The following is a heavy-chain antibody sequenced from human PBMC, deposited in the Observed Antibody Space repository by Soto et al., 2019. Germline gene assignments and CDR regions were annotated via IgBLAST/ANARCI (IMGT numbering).Heavy chain of an antibody. V-gene: IGHV2-70*01. CDR2: IDWDDDK. CDR1: GFSLSTSGMC. D-gene: IGHD5-12*01. J-gene: IGHJ4*02. Sequence: ESGPTLVNHTQTLTLTCTFSGFSLSTSGMCVSWIRQPPGKALEWLALIDWDDDKYYSTSLKTRLTISKDTSKNQVVLTMTNMDPVDTATYYCARVNGGRGYSGYDPFIDYWGQGTLVTVSS. CDR3: ARVNGGRGYSGYDPFIDY.